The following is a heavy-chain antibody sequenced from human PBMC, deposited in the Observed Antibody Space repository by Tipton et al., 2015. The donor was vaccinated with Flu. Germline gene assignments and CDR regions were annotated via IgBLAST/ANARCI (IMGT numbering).Heavy chain of an antibody. D-gene: IGHD5-24*01. V-gene: IGHV4-59*12. J-gene: IGHJ4*02. CDR3: AREVPGDGYIPY. CDR2: VYYSGST. CDR1: GGSISSDY. Sequence: TLSLTCTVSGGSISSDYWSWIRQPPGRGLEWIGYVYYSGSTNYNPPLKSRVTISLDTSKNQFSLRLTSVTAADTAVYFCAREVPGDGYIPYWGQGTLVTVSS.